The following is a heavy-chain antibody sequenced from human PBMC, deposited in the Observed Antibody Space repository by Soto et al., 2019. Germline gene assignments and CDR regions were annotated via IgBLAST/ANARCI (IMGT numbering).Heavy chain of an antibody. CDR1: GDTFSRHY. Sequence: QEQLVQSGAEVKKPGASVTISCKASGDTFSRHYIHWVRQAPGQGLEWMGVINPTGASTSYAQKVQGRVTVTRDTSTSTISMELRSLRSEDTAVYFCASDYRAYDRHHRFDSWGQGTMVTVSS. J-gene: IGHJ3*02. CDR3: ASDYRAYDRHHRFDS. D-gene: IGHD5-12*01. V-gene: IGHV1-46*03. CDR2: INPTGAST.